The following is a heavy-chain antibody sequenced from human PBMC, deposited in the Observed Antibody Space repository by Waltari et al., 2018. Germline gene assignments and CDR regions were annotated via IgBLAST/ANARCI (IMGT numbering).Heavy chain of an antibody. CDR2: IYPDDPEI. CDR3: ARQDPKYQYAMAV. D-gene: IGHD2-2*01. V-gene: IGHV5-51*01. Sequence: EVQLVQSGAGVNKPGEFRKISCKDSGYNLSTNWVGWVRQIPGRGLGWMGIIYPDDPEIRYSPSFQGQVTISADRSINTAYLEWRSLKASDTALYFCARQDPKYQYAMAVWGQGTSVTVS. CDR1: GYNLSTNW. J-gene: IGHJ6*02.